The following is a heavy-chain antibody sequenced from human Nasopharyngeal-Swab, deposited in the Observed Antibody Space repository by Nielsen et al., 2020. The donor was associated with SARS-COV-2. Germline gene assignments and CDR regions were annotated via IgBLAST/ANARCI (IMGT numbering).Heavy chain of an antibody. D-gene: IGHD2-2*01. CDR1: GGTFSSYA. CDR2: IIPIFGTT. J-gene: IGHJ6*02. CDR3: ARNIVVVPAAILYYYYAMDV. Sequence: SVKVSCKASGGTFSSYAITWVRQAPGQGLEWMGGIIPIFGTTNYAQRFQGRVTMTRDTSTSTVYMELSSLRSEDTAVYYCARNIVVVPAAILYYYYAMDVWGQGTTVTVSS. V-gene: IGHV1-69*05.